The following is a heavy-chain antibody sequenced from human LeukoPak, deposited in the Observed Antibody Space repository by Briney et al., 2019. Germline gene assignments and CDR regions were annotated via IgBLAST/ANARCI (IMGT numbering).Heavy chain of an antibody. J-gene: IGHJ4*02. CDR1: GFTFSSYG. Sequence: GGSLRLSCAASGFTFSSYGMHWVRQAPGKGLEWVANIKEDGSEKYFLDSVKGRFTISRDNAKNLVYLQMNSLRVEDTAVYYCATDRGGGYFDYWVQGTLVTVSS. V-gene: IGHV3-7*01. D-gene: IGHD3-10*01. CDR2: IKEDGSEK. CDR3: ATDRGGGYFDY.